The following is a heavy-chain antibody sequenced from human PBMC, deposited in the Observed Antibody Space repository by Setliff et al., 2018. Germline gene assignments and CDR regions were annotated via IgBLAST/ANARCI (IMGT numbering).Heavy chain of an antibody. Sequence: GGSLRLSCAASGFTFSSYWMSWVRQAPGKGLEWVANIKQDGSEKYYADSVKGRFTISRDNSKNTLYLQMGSLRAEDMAVYYCARSRTGEYSSGWLNWFDPWGQGTLVTVSS. CDR2: IKQDGSEK. CDR3: ARSRTGEYSSGWLNWFDP. V-gene: IGHV3-7*01. J-gene: IGHJ5*02. CDR1: GFTFSSYW. D-gene: IGHD6-19*01.